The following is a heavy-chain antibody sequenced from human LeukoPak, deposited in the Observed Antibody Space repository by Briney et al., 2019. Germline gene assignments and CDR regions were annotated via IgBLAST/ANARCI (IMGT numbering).Heavy chain of an antibody. Sequence: GGSLRLSCAASGFSVSNNYMSWVRQAPGKGLEWVSVIYAGGGTYYADSVKGRFTISRDNAKNSLYLQMNSLRAEDTAVYYCAKDGEPGDYWGQGTLVTVSS. CDR3: AKDGEPGDY. J-gene: IGHJ4*02. CDR1: GFSVSNNY. CDR2: IYAGGGT. D-gene: IGHD7-27*01. V-gene: IGHV3-53*01.